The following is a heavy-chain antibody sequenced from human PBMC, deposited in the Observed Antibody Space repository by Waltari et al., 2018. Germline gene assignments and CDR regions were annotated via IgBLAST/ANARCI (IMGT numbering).Heavy chain of an antibody. V-gene: IGHV4-59*01. Sequence: QVQLQESGPGLVKPSETLSLTCTVAGGSIISYYWSWIRQPPGKGLEWIGYIYYSGSTNYNPSLKSRVTISVDTSKNQFSLKLSSVTAADTAVYYCARVIVGATTGFDYWGQGTLVTVSS. D-gene: IGHD1-26*01. CDR1: GGSIISYY. CDR3: ARVIVGATTGFDY. J-gene: IGHJ4*02. CDR2: IYYSGST.